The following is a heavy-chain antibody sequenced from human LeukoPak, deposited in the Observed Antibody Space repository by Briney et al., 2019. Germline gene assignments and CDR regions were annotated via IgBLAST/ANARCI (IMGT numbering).Heavy chain of an antibody. J-gene: IGHJ6*03. CDR1: GGSISSYY. CDR2: IYYSGST. D-gene: IGHD3-16*01. Sequence: PSETLSLTCTVSGGSISSYYWSWIRQPPGKGLEWIGYIYYSGSTNYNPSLKSRVTISIDTSKNQFSLKLTSVTAADTAVYYCARTYTRFNYYYMDVWGKGTTVTISS. CDR3: ARTYTRFNYYYMDV. V-gene: IGHV4-59*08.